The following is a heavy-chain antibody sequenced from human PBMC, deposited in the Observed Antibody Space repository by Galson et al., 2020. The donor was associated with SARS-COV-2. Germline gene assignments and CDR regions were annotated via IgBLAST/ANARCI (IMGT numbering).Heavy chain of an antibody. CDR1: GFTFSSYG. CDR2: ISYDGSNK. V-gene: IGHV3-30*18. Sequence: GESLKISCAASGFTFSSYGMHWVRQAPGKGLEWVAVISYDGSNKYYADSVKGRFTISRDNSKNTLYLQMNSLRAEDTAVYYCAKELGSGSYNGYAFDIWGQGTMVTVSS. J-gene: IGHJ3*02. CDR3: AKELGSGSYNGYAFDI. D-gene: IGHD1-26*01.